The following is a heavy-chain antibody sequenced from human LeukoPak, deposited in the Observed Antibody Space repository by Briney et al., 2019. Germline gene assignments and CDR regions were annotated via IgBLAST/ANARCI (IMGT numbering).Heavy chain of an antibody. J-gene: IGHJ4*02. CDR1: GYTFIDNY. Sequence: ASVKVSCKSSGYTFIDNYIHWVRQAPGQGLEWMDWINPNSGGTDYAEKFQGRVTLTRDTSISTAYMELSSLISDDTAVYYCARGSSLGQQLVKYGNDYWGQGTLVTVSS. CDR2: INPNSGGT. CDR3: ARGSSLGQQLVKYGNDY. V-gene: IGHV1-2*02. D-gene: IGHD6-13*01.